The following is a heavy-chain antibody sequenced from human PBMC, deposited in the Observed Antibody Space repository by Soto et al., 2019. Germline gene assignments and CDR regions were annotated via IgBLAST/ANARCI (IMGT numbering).Heavy chain of an antibody. J-gene: IGHJ4*02. CDR3: TSPRIIHLGAEGFHY. V-gene: IGHV3-49*03. CDR1: GFTFGDYA. Sequence: EVQLVESGGGLVQPGRSLRLSCTTSGFTFGDYAMTWFRQAPGKGLEWVGLIRSKAYGGTTEHAASVKGRFTISRDDFISIAYLQMNSLKTEDTAVYYCTSPRIIHLGAEGFHYWGQGTLVTVSS. CDR2: IRSKAYGGTT. D-gene: IGHD1-26*01.